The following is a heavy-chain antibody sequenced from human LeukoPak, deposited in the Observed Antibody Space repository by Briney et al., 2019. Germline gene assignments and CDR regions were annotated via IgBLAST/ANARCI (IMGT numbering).Heavy chain of an antibody. D-gene: IGHD2-2*01. Sequence: SETLSLTCAVYGGSFSGYYWRWVRQPPGKGVEWIGEINHSVSTNSTPSLTSLVTISLDTSKNQFSLKLSSVTAADTAVYYCARVLPCSSTSCDYYMDVWGKGTPVTVSS. J-gene: IGHJ6*03. CDR3: ARVLPCSSTSCDYYMDV. V-gene: IGHV4-34*01. CDR2: INHSVST. CDR1: GGSFSGYY.